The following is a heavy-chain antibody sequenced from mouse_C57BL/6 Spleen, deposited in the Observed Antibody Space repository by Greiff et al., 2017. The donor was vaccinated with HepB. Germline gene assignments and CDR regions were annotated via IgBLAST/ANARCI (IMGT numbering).Heavy chain of an antibody. CDR3: ASDYYGSSYPWYFDV. CDR1: GYTFTDYN. V-gene: IGHV1-22*01. J-gene: IGHJ1*03. CDR2: INPNNGGT. D-gene: IGHD1-1*01. Sequence: EVQLQQSGPELVKPGASVKMSCKASGYTFTDYNMHWVKQSHGKSLEWIGYINPNNGGTSYNQKFKGKAKLTVNKSSSTAYMELRSLTSEDSAVYYCASDYYGSSYPWYFDVWGKGTTVTVSS.